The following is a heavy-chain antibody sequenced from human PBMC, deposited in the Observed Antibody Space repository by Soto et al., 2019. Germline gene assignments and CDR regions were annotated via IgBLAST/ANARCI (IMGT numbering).Heavy chain of an antibody. D-gene: IGHD3-3*01. J-gene: IGHJ4*02. CDR1: GGSFSGYY. Sequence: LSLTCAVYGGSFSGYYWSWIRQPPGKGLEWIGEINHSGSTNYNPSLKSRVTISVDTSKNQFSLKLSSVTAADTAVYYCARGGGITIFGLIDYWGQGTLVTVSS. CDR2: INHSGST. CDR3: ARGGGITIFGLIDY. V-gene: IGHV4-34*01.